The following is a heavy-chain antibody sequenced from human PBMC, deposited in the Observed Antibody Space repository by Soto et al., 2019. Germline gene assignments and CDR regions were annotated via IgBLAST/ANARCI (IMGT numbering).Heavy chain of an antibody. Sequence: QVQLVESGGGVVQPGTSLRLSCAASGFTFSSYGMHWVRQAPGKGLERVAIILFDGSNQYYADSVKGRFTISRDNSKNTVYLQMNGLRAEDTAVYYCAKEAYSGATSGAPFDYWGQGTLVTVSS. CDR2: ILFDGSNQ. CDR3: AKEAYSGATSGAPFDY. D-gene: IGHD2-15*01. J-gene: IGHJ4*02. V-gene: IGHV3-30*18. CDR1: GFTFSSYG.